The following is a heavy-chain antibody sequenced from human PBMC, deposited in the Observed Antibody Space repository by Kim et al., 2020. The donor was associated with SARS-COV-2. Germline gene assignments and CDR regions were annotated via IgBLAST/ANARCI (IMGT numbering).Heavy chain of an antibody. CDR2: IYYSGST. CDR3: ARPVYGDYVYDAFDI. D-gene: IGHD4-17*01. J-gene: IGHJ3*02. Sequence: SETLSLTCTVSGGSISSSSYYWGWIRQPPGKGLEWIGSIYYSGSTYYNPSLKSRVTISVDTSKNQFSLKLSSVTAADTAVYYCARPVYGDYVYDAFDIWVQGTMVTVSS. V-gene: IGHV4-39*01. CDR1: GGSISSSSYY.